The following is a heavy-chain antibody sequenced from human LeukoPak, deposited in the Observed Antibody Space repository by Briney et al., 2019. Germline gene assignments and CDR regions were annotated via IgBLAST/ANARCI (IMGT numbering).Heavy chain of an antibody. CDR1: GASITKSY. CDR3: SRASPGAIYYYGMDV. V-gene: IGHV4-59*01. CDR2: TFNSGST. Sequence: SETLSLTCTVSGASITKSYWSWIRQPPGKELEWLGCTFNSGSTRYNPSLQSRVTISEDTSKNQCSLRLSSVTAADTATYCCSRASPGAIYYYGMDVWGQGTTVTVSS. J-gene: IGHJ6*02. D-gene: IGHD2/OR15-2a*01.